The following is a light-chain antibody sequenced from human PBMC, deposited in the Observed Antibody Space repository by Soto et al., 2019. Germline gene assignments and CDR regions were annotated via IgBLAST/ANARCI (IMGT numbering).Light chain of an antibody. V-gene: IGLV2-14*01. CDR1: SSDIGGYNY. Sequence: QSVLTQPASVSGSPGQSITISCTGTSSDIGGYNYVSWYQQDSGKAPKLIIYAVTDRPSGVSSRFSGSKSGNTAFLTISGLQAEDEADYYCTSYTSSSTYVFGTGTKRTVL. CDR3: TSYTSSSTYV. J-gene: IGLJ1*01. CDR2: AVT.